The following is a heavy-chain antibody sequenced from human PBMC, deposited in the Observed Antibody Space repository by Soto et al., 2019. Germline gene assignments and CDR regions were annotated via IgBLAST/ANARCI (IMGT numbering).Heavy chain of an antibody. CDR3: ASEGHRRAEAADAFDL. V-gene: IGHV1-18*01. Sequence: ASVKVSCKASGYTFTSYGISWVRQAPGQGLEWMGWISAYNGNTNYAQKLQGRVTMTTDTSTSTAYMELRSLRSDDTAVYYCASEGHRRAEAADAFDLWGQGTMVTVSS. J-gene: IGHJ3*01. CDR1: GYTFTSYG. D-gene: IGHD6-25*01. CDR2: ISAYNGNT.